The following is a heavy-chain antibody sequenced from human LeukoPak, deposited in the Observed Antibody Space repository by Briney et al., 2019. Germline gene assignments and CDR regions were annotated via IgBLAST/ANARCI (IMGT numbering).Heavy chain of an antibody. D-gene: IGHD4-17*01. Sequence: KSSQTLSLTCTVSGGSISSGDYYWSWIRQPPGKGLEWIGYIYYSGSTYYNPSLKSRVTISVDTSKNQFSLKLSSVTDADTAVYYCASYGDYAGFGYWGQGTLVTVSS. CDR2: IYYSGST. CDR3: ASYGDYAGFGY. J-gene: IGHJ4*02. CDR1: GGSISSGDYY. V-gene: IGHV4-30-4*01.